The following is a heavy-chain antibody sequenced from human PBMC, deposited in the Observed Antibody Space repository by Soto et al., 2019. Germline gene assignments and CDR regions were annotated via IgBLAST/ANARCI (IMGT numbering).Heavy chain of an antibody. CDR3: ARDMTGADDY. CDR1: GFTFSKYW. J-gene: IGHJ4*02. Sequence: EVHLVESGGGLVQPGGPLRLSCAASGFTFSKYWFHWVRQAPGKGLMWVSRIDPNDTGITYADSVKGRFTISRDNARNTLDLRMDSLTAEDTAVYYCARDMTGADDYLGQGTLVTVSS. D-gene: IGHD3-9*01. CDR2: IDPNDTGI. V-gene: IGHV3-74*01.